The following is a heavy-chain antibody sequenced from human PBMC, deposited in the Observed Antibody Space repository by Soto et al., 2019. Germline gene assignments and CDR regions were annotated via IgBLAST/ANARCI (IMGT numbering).Heavy chain of an antibody. J-gene: IGHJ4*02. Sequence: ASVQVSCKTSGYPFTGYYMHWVRQAPGQGLEWMGWINPNNGDTNYAQNFQGRVTMTRDTSISTASMELSRLRSDDTAVYSCARIKIYYYSSGLFDHWGQGTLVTVPS. D-gene: IGHD3-22*01. CDR1: GYPFTGYY. V-gene: IGHV1-2*02. CDR2: INPNNGDT. CDR3: ARIKIYYYSSGLFDH.